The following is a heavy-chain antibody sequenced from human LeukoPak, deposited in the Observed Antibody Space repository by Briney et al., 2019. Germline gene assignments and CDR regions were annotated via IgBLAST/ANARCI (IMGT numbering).Heavy chain of an antibody. D-gene: IGHD6-19*01. CDR1: GFTFSSYA. CDR3: ARDSTIAVAGQGDY. V-gene: IGHV3-48*01. CDR2: ISSSSSTI. Sequence: GGSLRLSCAASGFTFSSYAMSWVRQAPGKGLEWVSYISSSSSTIYYADSVKGRFTISRDNAKNSLYLQMNSLRAEDTAVYYCARDSTIAVAGQGDYWGQGTLVTVSS. J-gene: IGHJ4*02.